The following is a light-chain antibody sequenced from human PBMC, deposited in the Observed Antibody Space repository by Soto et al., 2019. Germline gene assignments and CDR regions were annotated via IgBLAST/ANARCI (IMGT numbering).Light chain of an antibody. CDR2: GSS. CDR3: QQYGSSPPYT. Sequence: IVLTQSPGTLSLSPGERATLSCRARQSVSGSYLAWYQQKPGQSPRLLIYGSSDRATGIPDRFSGSGSGTDFTLTISRVEPDDFAMYYCQQYGSSPPYTFGQGTKLEIK. CDR1: QSVSGSY. V-gene: IGKV3-20*01. J-gene: IGKJ2*01.